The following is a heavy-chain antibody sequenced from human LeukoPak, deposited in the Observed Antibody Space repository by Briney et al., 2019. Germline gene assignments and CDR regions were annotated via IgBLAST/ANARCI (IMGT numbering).Heavy chain of an antibody. CDR3: AAKHVPKPPSSGWHDY. Sequence: PGGSLRLSCAASGFTFSDYYMSWIRQAPGKGLEWVSYISSSGNTIYYANSVKGRFTISRDNAKNSLYLQMNSLRAEDTAVYYCAAKHVPKPPSSGWHDYWGQGTLVTVSS. J-gene: IGHJ4*02. V-gene: IGHV3-11*04. CDR1: GFTFSDYY. CDR2: ISSSGNTI. D-gene: IGHD6-19*01.